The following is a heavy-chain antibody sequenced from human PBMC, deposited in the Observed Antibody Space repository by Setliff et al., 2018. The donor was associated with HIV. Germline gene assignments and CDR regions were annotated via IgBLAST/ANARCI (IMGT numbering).Heavy chain of an antibody. V-gene: IGHV3-43*01. CDR3: ARAGLQFLEWLYYFDY. Sequence: GGSLRLSCAASGFTFDDYTMHWVRQGPGKGLEWVSLISWDGGSTYYADSVKGRFTISRDNAKNSLYLQMNSLRAEDTAVYYCARAGLQFLEWLYYFDYWGQGTLVTVSS. CDR1: GFTFDDYT. J-gene: IGHJ4*02. D-gene: IGHD3-3*01. CDR2: ISWDGGST.